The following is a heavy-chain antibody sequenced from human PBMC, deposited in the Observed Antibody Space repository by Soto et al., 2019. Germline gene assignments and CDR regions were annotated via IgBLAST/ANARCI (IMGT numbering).Heavy chain of an antibody. J-gene: IGHJ4*02. CDR3: AKATVLYYFDY. Sequence: GGSLRLSCAASGFTFDDYAMHWVRQAPGKGLEWVSGISWNSGSIGYADSVKGRFTISRDNAKNSLYLQMNSLRAGDTALYYCAKATVLYYFDYWGQGTLVTVSS. CDR2: ISWNSGSI. CDR1: GFTFDDYA. V-gene: IGHV3-9*01.